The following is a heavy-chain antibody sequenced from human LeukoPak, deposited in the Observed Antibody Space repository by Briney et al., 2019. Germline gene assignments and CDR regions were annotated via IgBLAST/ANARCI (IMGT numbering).Heavy chain of an antibody. Sequence: SETLSLTCTVSGGSISSYYWSWIRQPPGKGLEWIGYIYYSGSTNYNPSLKSRVTISVDTSKNQSSLKLSSVTAADTAVYYCARGTGIFGVGYYYYMDVWGKGTTVTVSS. CDR3: ARGTGIFGVGYYYYMDV. J-gene: IGHJ6*03. CDR1: GGSISSYY. CDR2: IYYSGST. V-gene: IGHV4-59*01. D-gene: IGHD3-3*01.